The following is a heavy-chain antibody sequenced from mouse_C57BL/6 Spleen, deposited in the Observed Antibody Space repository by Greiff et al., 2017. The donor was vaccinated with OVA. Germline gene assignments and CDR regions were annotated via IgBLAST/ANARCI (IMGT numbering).Heavy chain of an antibody. CDR1: GYTFTSYW. CDR3: AYSSGYVTAMDY. D-gene: IGHD3-2*02. CDR2: IYPGSGST. Sequence: QVQLQQSGAELVKPGASVKMSCKASGYTFTSYWITWVKQRPGQGLEWIGDIYPGSGSTNYNEKFKSKATLTVDTSSSTAYMQLSSLTSEDSAVYYCAYSSGYVTAMDYWGQGTSVTVSS. V-gene: IGHV1-55*01. J-gene: IGHJ4*01.